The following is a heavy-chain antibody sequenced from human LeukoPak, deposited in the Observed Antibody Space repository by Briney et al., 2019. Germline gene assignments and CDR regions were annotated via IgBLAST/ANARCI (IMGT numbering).Heavy chain of an antibody. J-gene: IGHJ4*02. Sequence: ASVKVSCKASGYTFTGYYMHWVRQAPGQGLEWMGWINPNSGGTNYAQNFQGRVTMTRDSSISTAYMELSRLRSDDTAVYYCARDGGGSSWPHDYWGQGTLVTVSS. V-gene: IGHV1-2*02. D-gene: IGHD6-13*01. CDR3: ARDGGGSSWPHDY. CDR2: INPNSGGT. CDR1: GYTFTGYY.